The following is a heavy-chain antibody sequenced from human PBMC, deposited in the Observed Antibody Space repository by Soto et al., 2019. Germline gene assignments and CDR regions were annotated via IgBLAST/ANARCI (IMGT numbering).Heavy chain of an antibody. CDR1: GFRLSSYV. Sequence: PGGSVRLSCAASGFRLSSYVMNWVRQAPGKGLEWVSGISGSGGNTYYADSVKGRFTISRDNSKNTLYLQMNSLRAEVTAVYYCARGLRAPAPHDYGMYVRGQRTTVTVS. J-gene: IGHJ6*02. CDR3: ARGLRAPAPHDYGMYV. V-gene: IGHV3-23*01. CDR2: ISGSGGNT.